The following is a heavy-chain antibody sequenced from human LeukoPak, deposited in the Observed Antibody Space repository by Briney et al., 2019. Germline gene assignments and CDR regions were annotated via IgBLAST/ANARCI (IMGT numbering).Heavy chain of an antibody. V-gene: IGHV4-4*07. CDR2: IYTSGST. CDR3: AQSSRLIAAALGAFDI. CDR1: GGSISSYY. D-gene: IGHD6-13*01. Sequence: PSETLSLTCTVSGGSISSYYWSWIRQPAGKGLEWIGRIYTSGSTNYNPSLKSRVTMSVDTSKNQFSLKLSSVTAADTAVYYCAQSSRLIAAALGAFDIWGQGTMVTVSS. J-gene: IGHJ3*02.